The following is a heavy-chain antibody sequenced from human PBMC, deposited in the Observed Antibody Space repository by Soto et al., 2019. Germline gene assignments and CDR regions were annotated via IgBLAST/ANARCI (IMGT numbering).Heavy chain of an antibody. J-gene: IGHJ5*02. Sequence: QLQLQESGSGLVKPSQTLSLTCAVSGASISSGGYSWSWLRQPPGKGLEWIGYIYQSGSTHYNPSLKSRVTLSIDKSTNKVALNLTSVTAADTAVYYCARGGLLRVDPWGQCTLFPVSS. CDR3: ARGGLLRVDP. CDR2: IYQSGST. CDR1: GASISSGGYS. V-gene: IGHV4-30-2*01. D-gene: IGHD3-16*01.